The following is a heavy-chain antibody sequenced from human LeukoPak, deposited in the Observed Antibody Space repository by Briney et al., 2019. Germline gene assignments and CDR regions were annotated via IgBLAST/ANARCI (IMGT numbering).Heavy chain of an antibody. CDR1: AFTLGDYA. J-gene: IGHJ4*02. CDR2: IRGDAYGGST. Sequence: GGSLRLSCTGSAFTLGDYALSWVRQAPGKGLEWIGSIRGDAYGGSTPYAASVTGRFSIARADSHNCVYLRMNSLQTDETSVYYCTRDVKQSVYDTTAPGIHFDYWGQGTLVTVSS. CDR3: TRDVKQSVYDTTAPGIHFDY. D-gene: IGHD5/OR15-5a*01. V-gene: IGHV3-49*04.